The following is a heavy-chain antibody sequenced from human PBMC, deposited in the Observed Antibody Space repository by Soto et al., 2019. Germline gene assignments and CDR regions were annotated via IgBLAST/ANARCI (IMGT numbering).Heavy chain of an antibody. J-gene: IGHJ4*02. CDR2: ISYDGSNK. Sequence: GGSLRLSCAASGFTFSSYAMHWVRQAPGKGLEWVAVISYDGSNKYYADSVKGRFTISRDNSKNTLYLQMNSLRAEDTAVYYCARVLGELVPIAVDGNGMGYWGQGTLVTVSS. CDR1: GFTFSSYA. CDR3: ARVLGELVPIAVDGNGMGY. D-gene: IGHD6-19*01. V-gene: IGHV3-30-3*01.